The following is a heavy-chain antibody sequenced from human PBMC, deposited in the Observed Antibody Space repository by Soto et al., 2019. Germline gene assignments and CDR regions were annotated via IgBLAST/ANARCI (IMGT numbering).Heavy chain of an antibody. CDR3: ARLGHPGH. CDR1: GGSLRNSV. V-gene: IGHV1-69*01. J-gene: IGHJ4*02. Sequence: QVQLVQSGAEVKKPGSSVKVSCTASGGSLRNSVISWVRQAPAQSLEWMGGVIPILGTANYAQKFQGRVTMTAEEATSTAYMDLSSLSPDDTAVYYCARLGHPGHWGPGTLVIVSS. CDR2: VIPILGTA.